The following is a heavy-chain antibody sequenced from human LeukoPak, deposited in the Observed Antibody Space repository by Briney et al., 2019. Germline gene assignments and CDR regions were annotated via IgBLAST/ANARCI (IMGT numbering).Heavy chain of an antibody. V-gene: IGHV4-59*01. CDR2: IYYSGST. CDR3: ARAHSSGWPHMFDP. J-gene: IGHJ5*02. CDR1: GGSISTYS. Sequence: PSETLSLTCTVSGGSISTYSWTWIRQPPGKGLEWIGDIYYSGSTNYNPSLKSRVTISIDTSKNQFSLKVSSVTAADTAVYYCARAHSSGWPHMFDPWGQGTLATVPS. D-gene: IGHD6-19*01.